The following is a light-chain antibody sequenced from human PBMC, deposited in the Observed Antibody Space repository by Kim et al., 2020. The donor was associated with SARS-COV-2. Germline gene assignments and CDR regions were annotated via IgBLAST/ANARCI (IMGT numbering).Light chain of an antibody. CDR3: QAWDSSTVV. V-gene: IGLV3-1*01. Sequence: SVAPGQTASLNCSGDKLGNKYACWYQQKPGQSPVLVIYQDSKRPSGIPERFSASNSGNTATLTISGTQAMDEADYYCQAWDSSTVVFGGGTQLTVL. CDR2: QDS. CDR1: KLGNKY. J-gene: IGLJ2*01.